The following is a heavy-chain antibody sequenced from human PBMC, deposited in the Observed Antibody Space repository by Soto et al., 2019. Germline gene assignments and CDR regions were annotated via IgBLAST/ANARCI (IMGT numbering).Heavy chain of an antibody. CDR2: INPSGGST. CDR3: ARDGSPYSSGWYFDY. Sequence: ASVKVSCKASGYTFTNYHMHWVRQAPGQGFEWMGIINPSGGSTSYAQKFQGRVTMTRDTSTSTVYMELSSLRSEDTAVYYCARDGSPYSSGWYFDYWGQGTLVTVSS. V-gene: IGHV1-46*01. J-gene: IGHJ4*02. D-gene: IGHD6-19*01. CDR1: GYTFTNYH.